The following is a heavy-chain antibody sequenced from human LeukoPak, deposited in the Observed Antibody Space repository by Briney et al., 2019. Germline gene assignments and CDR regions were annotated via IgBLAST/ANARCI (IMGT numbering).Heavy chain of an antibody. D-gene: IGHD3-22*01. CDR1: GYSISRGYY. CDR3: ARGFSYYYDSSDYFYFDY. CDR2: IYHSGGT. J-gene: IGHJ4*02. V-gene: IGHV4-38-2*02. Sequence: SETLSLTCTVSGYSISRGYYWGWIRQPPGKGLEWIGSIYHSGGTYYNPSLKSRVTISVDTSKNQFSLKLSSVTAADTAVYYCARGFSYYYDSSDYFYFDYWGQGTLVTVSS.